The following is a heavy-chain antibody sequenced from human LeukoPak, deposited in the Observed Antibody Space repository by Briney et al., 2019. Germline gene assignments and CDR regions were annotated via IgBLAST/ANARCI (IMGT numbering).Heavy chain of an antibody. CDR1: GGSISSYY. J-gene: IGHJ6*03. CDR3: AATMGGSGYYYYYMDV. V-gene: IGHV4-59*12. Sequence: ASETLSLTCTVSGGSISSYYWSWIRQPPGKGLEWIGYIYYSGSTNYNPSLKSRVTISVDTSKNQFSLKLSSVTAADTAVYYCAATMGGSGYYYYYMDVWGKGTTVTVSS. D-gene: IGHD4/OR15-4a*01. CDR2: IYYSGST.